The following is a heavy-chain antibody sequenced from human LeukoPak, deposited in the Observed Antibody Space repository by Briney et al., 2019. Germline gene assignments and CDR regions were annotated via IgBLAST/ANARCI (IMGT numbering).Heavy chain of an antibody. Sequence: ASETLSLTCTVSGGSISSYYWSWIRQPAGKGLEWIGRMYTSGSTNYNPSLKSRVTISVDKSKNQFSLKLSSVTAAGTAVYYCARDRDSTSSRFDYWGQGTLVTVSS. CDR3: ARDRDSTSSRFDY. CDR1: GGSISSYY. CDR2: MYTSGST. J-gene: IGHJ4*02. V-gene: IGHV4-4*07. D-gene: IGHD6-6*01.